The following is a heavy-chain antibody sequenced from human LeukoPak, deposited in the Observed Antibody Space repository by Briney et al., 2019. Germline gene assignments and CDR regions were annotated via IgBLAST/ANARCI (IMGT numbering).Heavy chain of an antibody. Sequence: SETLSLTCTVSGGSISSYYWSWIRQPAGKGLEWIGRIYISGSGSTNYNPSLKSRVTMSVDTSKNQFSLKLSSVTAADTAVYYCARDKRVAVAGTYIYYYYMDVWGNGTTVTISS. V-gene: IGHV4-4*07. CDR2: IYISGSGST. CDR3: ARDKRVAVAGTYIYYYYMDV. J-gene: IGHJ6*03. CDR1: GGSISSYY. D-gene: IGHD6-19*01.